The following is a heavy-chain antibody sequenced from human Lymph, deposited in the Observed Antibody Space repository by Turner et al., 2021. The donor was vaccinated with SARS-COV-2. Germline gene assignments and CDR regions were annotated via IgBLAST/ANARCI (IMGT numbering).Heavy chain of an antibody. J-gene: IGHJ4*02. CDR3: AKGVRGAMIVVVIPYFDY. Sequence: EVQLLESGGGLVQPGGSLRLSCAASGFTFSSYAISWVRQAPGKGVEWVSAISGSGGDTYYADSVKGRFTISRDNSKNTLYLQMNSLRAEDTAVYYCAKGVRGAMIVVVIPYFDYWGQGTLFTVSS. D-gene: IGHD3-22*01. CDR1: GFTFSSYA. V-gene: IGHV3-23*01. CDR2: ISGSGGDT.